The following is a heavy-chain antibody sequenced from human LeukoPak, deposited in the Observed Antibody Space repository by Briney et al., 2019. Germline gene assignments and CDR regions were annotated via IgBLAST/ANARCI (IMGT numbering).Heavy chain of an antibody. CDR1: SGSFSGYY. CDR3: ARGFLTAY. J-gene: IGHJ4*02. Sequence: PSETLSLTCAVYSGSFSGYYWSWIRQPPGKGLEWIGEINHSGSTNYNPSLKSRVTISVDTSKNQFSLKLSSVTAADTAVYYCARGFLTAYWGQGTLVTVSS. CDR2: INHSGST. V-gene: IGHV4-34*01. D-gene: IGHD3-16*01.